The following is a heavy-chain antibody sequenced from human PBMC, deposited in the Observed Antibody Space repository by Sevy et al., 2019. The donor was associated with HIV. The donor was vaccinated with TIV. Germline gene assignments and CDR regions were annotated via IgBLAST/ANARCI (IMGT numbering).Heavy chain of an antibody. D-gene: IGHD2-8*01. Sequence: GESLKISCGASGFTFSNYAMSWVRQAPGKGLGGGSTFSFGCGQITYADSVKGRFTISRDKSKNTLYLQMNSLRAEDTAVYYCAREGCTKPHDYWGQGTLVTVSS. J-gene: IGHJ4*02. CDR2: FSFGCGQI. V-gene: IGHV3-23*01. CDR1: GFTFSNYA. CDR3: AREGCTKPHDY.